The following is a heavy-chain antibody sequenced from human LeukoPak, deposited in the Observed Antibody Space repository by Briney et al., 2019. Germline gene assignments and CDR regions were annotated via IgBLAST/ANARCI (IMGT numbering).Heavy chain of an antibody. V-gene: IGHV3-48*03. Sequence: PGGSLRLSCAASGFTFSNNEMNWVRQTPGKGLEWVSYISGSGNTIYYADSVQGRFTVSRDNANNSLYLQMNSLRAEDTAVYYCARIVVVTASYYYYYMDVWGKGTTVTIS. CDR2: ISGSGNTI. D-gene: IGHD2-21*02. CDR1: GFTFSNNE. CDR3: ARIVVVTASYYYYYMDV. J-gene: IGHJ6*03.